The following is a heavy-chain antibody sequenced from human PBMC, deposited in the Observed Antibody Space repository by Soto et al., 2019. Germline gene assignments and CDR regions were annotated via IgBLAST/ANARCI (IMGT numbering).Heavy chain of an antibody. CDR2: INPSGGST. V-gene: IGHV1-46*01. Sequence: ASVKVSCKVSGYTLTELSMHWVRQAPGKGLEWMGIINPSGGSTSYAQKFQGRVTMTRDTSTSTVYMELSSLRSEDTAVYYCAADEVDPRAQGTLVTVSS. J-gene: IGHJ5*02. CDR3: AADEVDP. CDR1: GYTLTELS.